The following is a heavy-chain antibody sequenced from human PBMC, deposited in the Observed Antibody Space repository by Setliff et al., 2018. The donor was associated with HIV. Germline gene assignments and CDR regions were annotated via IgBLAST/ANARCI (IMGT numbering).Heavy chain of an antibody. Sequence: GGSLRLSCAASGLTLSTYSMSWVRQAPGKGLEWVSAIDPTGTYTYYADAVKGRFTISRGNFRNTLSLQMNSLTAEDSAIYYCARGLWLGTFDLWGQGTLVTVSS. CDR2: IDPTGTYT. D-gene: IGHD6-19*01. J-gene: IGHJ5*02. V-gene: IGHV3-23*05. CDR1: GLTLSTYS. CDR3: ARGLWLGTFDL.